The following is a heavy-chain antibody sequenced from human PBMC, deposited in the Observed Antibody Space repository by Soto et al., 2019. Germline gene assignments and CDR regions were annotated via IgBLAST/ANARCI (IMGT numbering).Heavy chain of an antibody. CDR2: IIPIVGTA. V-gene: IGHV1-69*01. Sequence: QVKLVQSGAEVKKPGSSVKVSCKASGCTFSSYAISWVRQAPGQGLEGMGGIIPIVGTANYAQKFQGRVTITADESTSIAYMELSSLRSENTAVYCCAGGTAMVAYYFDHWGQGTLVAVSS. J-gene: IGHJ4*02. CDR1: GCTFSSYA. D-gene: IGHD5-18*01. CDR3: AGGTAMVAYYFDH.